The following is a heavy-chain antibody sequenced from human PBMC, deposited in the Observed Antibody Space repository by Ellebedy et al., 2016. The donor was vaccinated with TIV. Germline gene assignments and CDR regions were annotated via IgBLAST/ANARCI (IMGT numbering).Heavy chain of an antibody. D-gene: IGHD5-12*01. Sequence: GESLKISCAASGFTFSSYAMHWVRQAPGKGLEWVAVISYDGSNKYYADSVKGRFTISRDNSKNTLYLQMNSLRAEDTAVYYCAKGGSGNFFDYWGQGILVTVSS. CDR3: AKGGSGNFFDY. J-gene: IGHJ4*02. CDR1: GFTFSSYA. V-gene: IGHV3-30-3*01. CDR2: ISYDGSNK.